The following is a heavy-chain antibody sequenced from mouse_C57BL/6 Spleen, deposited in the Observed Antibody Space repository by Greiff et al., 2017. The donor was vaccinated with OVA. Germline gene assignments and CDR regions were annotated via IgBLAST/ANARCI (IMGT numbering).Heavy chain of an antibody. J-gene: IGHJ2*01. V-gene: IGHV5-17*01. CDR2: ISSGSSTI. CDR3: ARGWAKAYFDY. Sequence: DVMLVESGGGLVKPGGSLKLSCAASGFTFSDYGMHWVRQAPEKGLEWVAYISSGSSTIYYADTVKGRFTISRDNAKNTLFLQMTSLRSEDTAMYYCARGWAKAYFDYWGQGTTLTVSS. CDR1: GFTFSDYG. D-gene: IGHD3-2*02.